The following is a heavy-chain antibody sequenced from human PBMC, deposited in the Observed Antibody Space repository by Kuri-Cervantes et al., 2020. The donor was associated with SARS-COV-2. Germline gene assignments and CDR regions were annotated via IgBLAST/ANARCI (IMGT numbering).Heavy chain of an antibody. CDR2: IIPIFGTA. Sequence: SVKVSCKASGGTFSSYAISWVRQAPGQGLEWMGRIIPIFGTANYAQKFQGRVTITADESTSTAYMELSSLRSEDTAVYYCARDRTAVVPAAIPGSDAFDIWGQGTMV. V-gene: IGHV1-69*13. CDR3: ARDRTAVVPAAIPGSDAFDI. D-gene: IGHD2-2*02. J-gene: IGHJ3*02. CDR1: GGTFSSYA.